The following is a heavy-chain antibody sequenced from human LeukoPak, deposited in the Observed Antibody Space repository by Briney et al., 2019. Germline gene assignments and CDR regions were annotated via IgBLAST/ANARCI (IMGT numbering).Heavy chain of an antibody. D-gene: IGHD5-18*01. CDR3: ARSTAPGVYYYYYMDV. CDR2: IIPVFGTA. J-gene: IGHJ6*03. V-gene: IGHV1-69*05. Sequence: GASVKVSXKASGGTFSSYAISWVRQAPGQGLEWMGRIIPVFGTANYAQKFQGRVTITTDESTSTAYMELSSLRSEDTAVYYCARSTAPGVYYYYYMDVWGKGTTVTVSS. CDR1: GGTFSSYA.